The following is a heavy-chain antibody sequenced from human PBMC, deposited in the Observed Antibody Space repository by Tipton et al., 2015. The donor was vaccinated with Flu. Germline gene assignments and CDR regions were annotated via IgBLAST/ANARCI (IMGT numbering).Heavy chain of an antibody. CDR1: GYTFISNG. V-gene: IGHV1-18*01. D-gene: IGHD3-10*01. J-gene: IGHJ4*02. Sequence: QLVQSGAEVKRPGASVKVSCKASGYTFISNGVSWVRQAPGQGLEWMGWISTYDGDTNYAQKFQGRVTMTTDKSTSTAYMELRSLRSGDTAVYYCARIWFGSHSDWGQGTLVTVSS. CDR3: ARIWFGSHSD. CDR2: ISTYDGDT.